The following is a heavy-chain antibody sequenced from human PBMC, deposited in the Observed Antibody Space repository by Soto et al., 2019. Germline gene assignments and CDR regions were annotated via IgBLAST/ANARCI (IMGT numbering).Heavy chain of an antibody. V-gene: IGHV4-34*01. CDR1: GGSFSGYY. CDR2: INHSGST. J-gene: IGHJ4*02. Sequence: QVQLQQWGAGLLKPSETLSLTCAVYGGSFSGYYWSWIRQPPGKGLEWIGEINHSGSTNYNPSLKLRVTISVDTSKNQLSLKLSSVTAADTAVYYCARGVASVVTSYFDYWGQGTLVTVSS. D-gene: IGHD4-4*01. CDR3: ARGVASVVTSYFDY.